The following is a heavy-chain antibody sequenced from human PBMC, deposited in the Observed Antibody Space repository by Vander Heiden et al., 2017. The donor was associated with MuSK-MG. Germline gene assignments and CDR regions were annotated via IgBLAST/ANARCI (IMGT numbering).Heavy chain of an antibody. V-gene: IGHV3-7*01. D-gene: IGHD1-26*01. Sequence: EVQLVESGGGLVQAGGSLRLFCAASGFTLSDYGMTWGRQGPRKGLEWVGTIKGDGSETYYVDSVEGRFTISRDNAKNSLYLQMNSLTVEDTAVYYCAKGGWELLWGQGTLVTVSS. CDR1: GFTLSDYG. CDR2: IKGDGSET. CDR3: AKGGWELL. J-gene: IGHJ4*02.